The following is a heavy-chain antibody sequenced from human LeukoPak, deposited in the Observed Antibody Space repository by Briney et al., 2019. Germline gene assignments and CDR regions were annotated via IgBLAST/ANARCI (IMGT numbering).Heavy chain of an antibody. V-gene: IGHV1-2*02. CDR3: ARDRFHCTNGVCSAPSDY. CDR1: GYTFTGYY. D-gene: IGHD2-8*01. J-gene: IGHJ4*02. Sequence: ASVKVSCKASGYTFTGYYMHWVRQAPGQGLEWMGWINPNSGGTNYAQKFQGRVTMTRDTSISTAHMELSRLRSDDTAVYYCARDRFHCTNGVCSAPSDYWGQGTLVTVSS. CDR2: INPNSGGT.